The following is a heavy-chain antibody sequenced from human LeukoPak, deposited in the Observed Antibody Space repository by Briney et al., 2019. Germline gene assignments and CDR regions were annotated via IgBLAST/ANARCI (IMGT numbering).Heavy chain of an antibody. CDR1: GFTFSSYG. V-gene: IGHV3-30*18. CDR2: ISYDGSNK. J-gene: IGHJ4*02. CDR3: AKDYYDSGEPTEAYYFDY. Sequence: GGSLRLSCAASGFTFSSYGMHWVRQAPGKGLEWVAVISYDGSNKYYADSVKGRFTISRDNSKNTLYLQMNSLRAEDTAVYYCAKDYYDSGEPTEAYYFDYWGQGTLVTVSS. D-gene: IGHD3-22*01.